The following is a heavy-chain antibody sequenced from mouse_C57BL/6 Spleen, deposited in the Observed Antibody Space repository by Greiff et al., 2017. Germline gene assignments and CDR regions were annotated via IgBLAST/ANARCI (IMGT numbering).Heavy chain of an antibody. CDR2: LWSGGST. Sequence: VQLQQSGPGLVQPSQSLSITCTVSGFSLTSYGVHWVRQSPGKGLEWLGVLWSGGSTDYNAAFISRLSISKDNSKSHVFFKMNSLQADDTAIYYCAREYGNYGDCCDYWGQGTTLTVSS. V-gene: IGHV2-2*01. CDR3: AREYGNYGDCCDY. CDR1: GFSLTSYG. D-gene: IGHD2-1*01. J-gene: IGHJ2*01.